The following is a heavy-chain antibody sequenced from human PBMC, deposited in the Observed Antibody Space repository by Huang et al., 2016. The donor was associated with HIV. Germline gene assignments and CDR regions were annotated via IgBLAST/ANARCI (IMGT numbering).Heavy chain of an antibody. D-gene: IGHD7-27*01. J-gene: IGHJ6*03. CDR1: RFTFSSFT. CDR3: ARNSPGLYYYYHMDV. Sequence: EVQLVESGGGLVQPGGSLRLSCVASRFTFSSFTMNWVRQAPGKGLEWVSYISSASSTIYYADSVKGRFTISRDNAKKSLYLQMNSLRAEDTAVYYCARNSPGLYYYYHMDVWGKGTAVTVSS. V-gene: IGHV3-48*01. CDR2: ISSASSTI.